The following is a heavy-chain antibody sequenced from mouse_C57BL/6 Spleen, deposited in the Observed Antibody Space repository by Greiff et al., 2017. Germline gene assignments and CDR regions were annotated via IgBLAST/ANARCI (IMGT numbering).Heavy chain of an antibody. J-gene: IGHJ3*01. Sequence: EVKLMESGGGLVQSGRSLRLSCATSGFTFSDFYMEWVRQAPGKGLEWIAASRNKANTYTTEYSASVKGRFIVSRDTSQSILYLQMNALRAEDTAIYYCARDARDSSGYGAVWGQGTLVTVSA. V-gene: IGHV7-1*01. CDR3: ARDARDSSGYGAV. CDR1: GFTFSDFY. D-gene: IGHD3-2*02. CDR2: SRNKANTYTT.